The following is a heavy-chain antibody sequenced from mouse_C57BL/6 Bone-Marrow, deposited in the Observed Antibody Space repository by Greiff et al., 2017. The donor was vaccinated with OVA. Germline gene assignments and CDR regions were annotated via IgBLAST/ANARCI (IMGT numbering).Heavy chain of an antibody. V-gene: IGHV1-58*01. CDR1: GYTFTSYG. CDR2: IYIGNGYT. J-gene: IGHJ3*01. D-gene: IGHD1-1*02. Sequence: EVQLVESGAELVRPGSSVTMSCKTSGYTFTSYGISWVKQRPGQGLDWIGYIYIGNGYTEYNEKFKGKAPLTSDTTSSTAYMQLSSLTSDDSAIYFCARWWLPLRSGLAYWGQGTLVTVSA. CDR3: ARWWLPLRSGLAY.